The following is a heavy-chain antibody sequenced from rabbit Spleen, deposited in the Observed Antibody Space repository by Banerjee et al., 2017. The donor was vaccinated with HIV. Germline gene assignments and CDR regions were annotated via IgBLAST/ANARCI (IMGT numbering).Heavy chain of an antibody. CDR2: IDIGRRSTT. Sequence: QEQLEESGGDLVKPGASLTLTCMSSGLDFSSSYWICWVRQAPGKGPEWIACIDIGRRSTTYYANWAKGRFTISRTSSTRVTLQMTSLTAADTATYFCARDYVNVFDPWGQGTLVTVS. V-gene: IGHV1S45*01. CDR3: ARDYVNVFDP. D-gene: IGHD4-2*01. J-gene: IGHJ2*01. CDR1: GLDFSSSYW.